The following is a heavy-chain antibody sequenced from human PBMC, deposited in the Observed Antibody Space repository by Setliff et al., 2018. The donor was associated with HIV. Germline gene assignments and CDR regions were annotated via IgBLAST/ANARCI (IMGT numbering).Heavy chain of an antibody. Sequence: SETLSLTCALYGGSFSDYYWSWIRQPPGMGLEWIGEVNRGRRTNYNSSLKSRVTISIDTSRNQFSLTVSSVTAADTAVYYCAREIPYSYGGRGHLLWGQGTLVTVSS. J-gene: IGHJ4*02. CDR3: AREIPYSYGGRGHLL. CDR2: VNRGRRT. D-gene: IGHD3-22*01. V-gene: IGHV4-34*01. CDR1: GGSFSDYY.